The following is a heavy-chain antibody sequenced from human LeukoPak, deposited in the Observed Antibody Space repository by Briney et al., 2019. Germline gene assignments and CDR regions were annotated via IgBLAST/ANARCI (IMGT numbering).Heavy chain of an antibody. J-gene: IGHJ4*02. CDR3: ARGQGKQQRKVIDY. Sequence: ASVKVSCKASGYTFTSYDINWVRQATGQGLEWMGWMNPNSGNTGYAQKFQGRVTMTRNTSISTVYMELSSLRSEDTAVYYCARGQGKQQRKVIDYWGQGTLVTVSS. CDR1: GYTFTSYD. V-gene: IGHV1-8*01. CDR2: MNPNSGNT. D-gene: IGHD6-13*01.